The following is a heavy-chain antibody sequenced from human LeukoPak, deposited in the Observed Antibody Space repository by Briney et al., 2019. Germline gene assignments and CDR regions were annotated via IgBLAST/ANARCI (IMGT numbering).Heavy chain of an antibody. V-gene: IGHV4-30-4*08. Sequence: PSQTLSLTCTVSGGSISSGDYYWSWIRQPAGKGLEWIGYIYYSGNTYYNPSLKSRVTITVDTSKNQFSLKLSSVTAADTAVYYCARDPPSNLYYYGMDVWGQGTTVTVSS. CDR1: GGSISSGDYY. CDR2: IYYSGNT. J-gene: IGHJ6*02. CDR3: ARDPPSNLYYYGMDV.